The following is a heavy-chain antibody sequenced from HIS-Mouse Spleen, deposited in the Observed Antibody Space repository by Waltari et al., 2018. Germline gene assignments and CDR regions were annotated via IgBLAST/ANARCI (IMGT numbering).Heavy chain of an antibody. V-gene: IGHV4-38-2*02. CDR2: IYHSGST. CDR3: ARALEYSSSWYYYYYGMDV. CDR1: GYSISSGYY. D-gene: IGHD6-13*01. Sequence: QVQLQESGPGLVKPSETLSLTGTVSGYSISSGYYLGWIRQPPGQGLEWIGSIYHSGSTYYNPSLKSRVTISVDTSKNQFSLKLSSVTAADTAVYYCARALEYSSSWYYYYYGMDVWGQGTTVTVS. J-gene: IGHJ6*02.